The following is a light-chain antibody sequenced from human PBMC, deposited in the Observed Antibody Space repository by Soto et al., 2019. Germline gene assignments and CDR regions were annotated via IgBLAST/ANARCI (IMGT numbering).Light chain of an antibody. CDR2: GAS. V-gene: IGKV3-20*01. CDR1: QSVTSSY. J-gene: IGKJ2*01. CDR3: QQYGSSPGT. Sequence: EIVLTQSPGTLSLSLGERATLSCRASQSVTSSYLAWYQQKAGQAPRLLIYGASSRATGIPDRFSGGGSGTDFTLTISRLEPADFAVYYCQQYGSSPGTFGQGTKLEIK.